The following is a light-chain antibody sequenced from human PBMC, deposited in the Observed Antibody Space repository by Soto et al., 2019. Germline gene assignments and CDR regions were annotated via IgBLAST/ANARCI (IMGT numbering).Light chain of an antibody. J-gene: IGKJ1*01. V-gene: IGKV1-39*01. Sequence: DIQMIHSPSSLSASVGDRVTMTCRASQSISSFLNWYQQKPGKAPKLLIYAASSLQSGVPSRFSGSGSGTDFTLTISSLQPEDFATYYCQQSYSSPRTFGQGTKVEIK. CDR1: QSISSF. CDR3: QQSYSSPRT. CDR2: AAS.